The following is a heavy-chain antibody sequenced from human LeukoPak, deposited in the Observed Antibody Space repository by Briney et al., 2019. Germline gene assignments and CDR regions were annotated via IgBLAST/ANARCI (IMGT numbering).Heavy chain of an antibody. Sequence: GASVKVTCKASGYTFTSYDINWVRQATGQGLEWMGWMNPNSGNTGYAQKFQGRVTMTRNTSISTAYMELSSLRSDDTAVYYCARNIAVAGMLYYYYYMDVWGKGTTVTVSS. CDR1: GYTFTSYD. D-gene: IGHD6-19*01. V-gene: IGHV1-8*01. CDR2: MNPNSGNT. CDR3: ARNIAVAGMLYYYYYMDV. J-gene: IGHJ6*03.